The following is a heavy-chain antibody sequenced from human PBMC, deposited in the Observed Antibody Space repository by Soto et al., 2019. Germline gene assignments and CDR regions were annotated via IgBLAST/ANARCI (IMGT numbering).Heavy chain of an antibody. CDR2: IYYSGST. D-gene: IGHD2-15*01. V-gene: IGHV4-39*01. CDR3: AGFVVPASRNSDFDY. CDR1: GISVSTSDYY. Sequence: LSLTCTVSGISVSTSDYYWGWVRQPPGKGLDWIGNIYYSGSTFYNPSLRSRVTLSVDTSKNQFSLRLNSVTAADTAVYFCAGFVVPASRNSDFDYWGQGTLVTVS. J-gene: IGHJ4*02.